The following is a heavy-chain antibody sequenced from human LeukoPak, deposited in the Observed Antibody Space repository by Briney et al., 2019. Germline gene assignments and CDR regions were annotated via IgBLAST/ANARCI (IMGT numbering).Heavy chain of an antibody. CDR2: ISSSSSYI. V-gene: IGHV3-21*03. CDR3: ARARRGSGSLKEGNNY. J-gene: IGHJ4*02. Sequence: PGGSLRLSCAASGFTFSSYSMNWLRQAPGKGLEWVSSISSSSSYIYYADSVKGRFTISRDNAKNSLYLQMNSLRAEDTAVYYCARARRGSGSLKEGNNYWGQGTLVTVSS. CDR1: GFTFSSYS. D-gene: IGHD3-10*01.